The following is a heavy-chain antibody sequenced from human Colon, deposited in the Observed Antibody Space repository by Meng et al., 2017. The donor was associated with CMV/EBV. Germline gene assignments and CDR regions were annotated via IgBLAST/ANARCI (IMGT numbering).Heavy chain of an antibody. CDR1: GFTFSDYY. D-gene: IGHD5-18*01. CDR2: ISSSSSYT. CDR3: ARVGYNYGYSFDY. V-gene: IGHV3-11*06. Sequence: QVQLVEXXXXXVXPGXSXXVSCAASGFTFSDYYMSWIRQAPGKGLEWVSYISSSSSYTNYADSVKGRFTISRDNAKNSLYLQMNSLRAEDTAVYYCARVGYNYGYSFDYWGQGTLVTVSS. J-gene: IGHJ4*02.